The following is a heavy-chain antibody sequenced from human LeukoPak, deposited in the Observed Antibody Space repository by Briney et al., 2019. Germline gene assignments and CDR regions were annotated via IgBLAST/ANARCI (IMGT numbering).Heavy chain of an antibody. CDR2: MNPNSGNT. CDR3: ARSPGYCSGGSCHFDY. Sequence: ASVKVSCKASGYTFTNYDINWVRQATGQGLEWMGWMNPNSGNTVYAQKFQGRVTMTRNTSISTAYMELRSLRSDDTAVYYCARSPGYCSGGSCHFDYWGQGTLVTVSS. J-gene: IGHJ4*02. CDR1: GYTFTNYD. D-gene: IGHD2-15*01. V-gene: IGHV1-8*01.